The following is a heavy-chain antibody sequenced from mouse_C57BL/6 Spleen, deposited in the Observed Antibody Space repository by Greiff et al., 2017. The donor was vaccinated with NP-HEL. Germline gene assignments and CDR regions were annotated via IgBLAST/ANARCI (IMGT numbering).Heavy chain of an antibody. Sequence: EVQLQESGAELVRPGASVKLSCTASGFNIKDDYMHWVKQRPEQGLEWIGWIDPANGDTEYASKFQGKATITADTSSNTAYLQLGSLTSEDTAVYYCTGGSNYHYFDYWGQGTTLTVSS. CDR2: IDPANGDT. D-gene: IGHD2-5*01. CDR3: TGGSNYHYFDY. J-gene: IGHJ2*01. CDR1: GFNIKDDY. V-gene: IGHV14-4*01.